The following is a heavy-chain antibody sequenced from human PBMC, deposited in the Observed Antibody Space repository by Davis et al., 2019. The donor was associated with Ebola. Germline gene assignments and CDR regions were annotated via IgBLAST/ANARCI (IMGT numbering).Heavy chain of an antibody. CDR3: AKDRRRGYSYGYFDY. CDR1: GFTFDDYA. V-gene: IGHV3-9*01. J-gene: IGHJ4*02. Sequence: PGGSLRLSCAASGFTFDDYAMHWVRQAPGKGLEWVSGISWNSGSIGYADSVKGRFTISRDNAKNSLSLQMNSLRAEDTALYYCAKDRRRGYSYGYFDYWGQGTLVTVSS. D-gene: IGHD5-18*01. CDR2: ISWNSGSI.